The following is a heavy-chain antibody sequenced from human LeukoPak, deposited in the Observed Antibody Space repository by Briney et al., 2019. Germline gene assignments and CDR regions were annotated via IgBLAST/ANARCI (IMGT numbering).Heavy chain of an antibody. D-gene: IGHD3-10*01. CDR1: RGTFSSYA. CDR3: ASAGITMVRGVPPNYYYYYGMDV. CDR2: IIPIFGTA. Sequence: SVKVSCKASRGTFSSYAISWVRQAPGQGLEWMGGIIPIFGTANYAQKFQGRVTITADKSTSTAYMELSSLRSEDTAVYYCASAGITMVRGVPPNYYYYYGMDVWGKGTTVTVSS. J-gene: IGHJ6*04. V-gene: IGHV1-69*06.